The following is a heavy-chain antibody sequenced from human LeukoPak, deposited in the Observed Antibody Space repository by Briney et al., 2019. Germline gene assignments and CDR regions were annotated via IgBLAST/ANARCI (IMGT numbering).Heavy chain of an antibody. CDR1: GFTFSSYA. CDR3: AKVPDRNDLWSGYDAFDI. V-gene: IGHV3-23*01. Sequence: GGSLRLSCAASGFTFSSYAMSWVRQAPGKGLEWVSAISGSGGSTYYADSVKGRFTISRDNSKNTLYLQMNSLRAEDTAVYYCAKVPDRNDLWSGYDAFDIWGQGTMVTVSS. J-gene: IGHJ3*02. CDR2: ISGSGGST. D-gene: IGHD3-3*01.